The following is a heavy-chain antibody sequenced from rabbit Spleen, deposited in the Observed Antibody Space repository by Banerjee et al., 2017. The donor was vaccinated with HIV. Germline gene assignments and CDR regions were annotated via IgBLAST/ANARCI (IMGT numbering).Heavy chain of an antibody. CDR3: ARGGWSYYGMDL. D-gene: IGHD4-2*01. CDR2: IYTGSSGST. J-gene: IGHJ6*01. CDR1: GFSFSSNYY. Sequence: QSLEESGGDLVKPGASLTLTCTASGFSFSSNYYMCWVRQAPGKGLEWIGCIYTGSSGSTYYASWAKGRFTIAKTSSTTVTLQVTSLTAADTATYFCARGGWSYYGMDLWGPGTLVTVS. V-gene: IGHV1S40*01.